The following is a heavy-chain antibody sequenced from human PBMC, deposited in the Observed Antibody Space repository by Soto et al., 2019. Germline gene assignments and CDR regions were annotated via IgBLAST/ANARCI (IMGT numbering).Heavy chain of an antibody. CDR1: GYTFSGYY. CDR2: INPDTGGT. V-gene: IGHV1-2*02. D-gene: IGHD5-12*01. J-gene: IGHJ4*02. CDR3: TRKVATFNFNL. Sequence: GASVKVSCKASGYTFSGYYLHCVRQAPGQGLEWMGWINPDTGGTNYAEKFQGRVTMTRDTSISTAYLEVNGLTSDDTAVFYCTRKVATFNFNLWGQGTQVTVSS.